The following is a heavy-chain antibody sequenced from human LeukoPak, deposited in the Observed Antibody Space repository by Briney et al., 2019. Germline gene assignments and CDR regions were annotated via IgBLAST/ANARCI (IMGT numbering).Heavy chain of an antibody. Sequence: GGSLRLSCAVSGITLSNYGMSWVRQAPGKGLEWVAGISDSGGRTNFADSVKGRFTISRDNPKNTLYLQMNSLRAEDTAVYFCAKRGVVIRVILVGFHKEAYYFDSWGQGALVTVSS. D-gene: IGHD3-22*01. V-gene: IGHV3-23*01. CDR3: AKRGVVIRVILVGFHKEAYYFDS. CDR2: ISDSGGRT. CDR1: GITLSNYG. J-gene: IGHJ4*02.